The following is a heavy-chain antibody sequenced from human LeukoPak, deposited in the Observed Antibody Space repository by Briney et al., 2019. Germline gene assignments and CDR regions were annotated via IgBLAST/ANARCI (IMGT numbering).Heavy chain of an antibody. CDR3: AELGITMIGGV. Sequence: PGGSLRLSCAASGFTFSSYEMNWVRQAPGKGLEWVSYISSSGSTIYYADSVKGRFTISRDNAKNSLYLQMNSLRAEDTAGYYCAELGITMIGGVWGQGTLVTVSS. V-gene: IGHV3-48*03. CDR2: ISSSGSTI. D-gene: IGHD3-10*02. J-gene: IGHJ4*02. CDR1: GFTFSSYE.